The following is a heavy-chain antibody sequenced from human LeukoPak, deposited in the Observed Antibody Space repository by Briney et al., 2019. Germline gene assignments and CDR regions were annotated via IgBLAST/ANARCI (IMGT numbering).Heavy chain of an antibody. CDR2: INPTGGST. J-gene: IGHJ4*02. D-gene: IGHD4-17*01. CDR3: ARERHDYGDFDY. CDR1: GYTFTSYY. Sequence: VASVTVSCKASGYTFTSYYMHWVRQAPGQGLEWMGLINPTGGSTGYAQKFQGRVTMTRDMSTSTAYMELSSLRSEDTAVYYCARERHDYGDFDYWGQGTLVTVSS. V-gene: IGHV1-46*01.